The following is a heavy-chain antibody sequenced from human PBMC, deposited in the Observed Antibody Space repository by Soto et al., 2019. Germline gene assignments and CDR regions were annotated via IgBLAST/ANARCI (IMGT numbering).Heavy chain of an antibody. CDR2: IIPILGIA. V-gene: IGHV1-69*02. Sequence: SAKVSCKDSGGTFSSYTRSCVRQAPGQGLEWMGRIIPILGIANYAQKFQGRVTITADKSTSTAYMELSSLRSEDTAVYYCARVGADPRAEYFQHWGQGTLVTSPQ. CDR1: GGTFSSYT. CDR3: ARVGADPRAEYFQH. J-gene: IGHJ1*01.